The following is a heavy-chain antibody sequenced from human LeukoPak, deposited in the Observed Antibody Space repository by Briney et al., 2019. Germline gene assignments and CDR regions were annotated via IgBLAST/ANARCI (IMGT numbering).Heavy chain of an antibody. CDR2: INTSGGST. V-gene: IGHV1-46*01. CDR1: GYTFTSYY. D-gene: IGHD2-21*01. J-gene: IGHJ5*02. Sequence: ASVKVSCKASGYTFTSYYMHWVRQAPGQGLGWMGIINTSGGSTSYAQKFQGRVTMSRDMSTSTVYMELSSLRSEDTAVYYCARGFKGSLLPDDPWGQGTLVTVSS. CDR3: ARGFKGSLLPDDP.